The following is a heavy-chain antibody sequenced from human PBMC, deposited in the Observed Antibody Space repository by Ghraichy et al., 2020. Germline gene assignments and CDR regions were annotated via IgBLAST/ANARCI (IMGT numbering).Heavy chain of an antibody. J-gene: IGHJ4*02. Sequence: GESLNISCAASGFTFSSYGMHWVRQAPGKGLEWVAFIRYDGSNKYYADSVKGRFTISRDNSKNTLYLQMNSLRAEDTAVYYCAKESLYYYDSSGYQIRGYYFDYWGQGTLVTVSS. CDR3: AKESLYYYDSSGYQIRGYYFDY. CDR2: IRYDGSNK. CDR1: GFTFSSYG. V-gene: IGHV3-30*02. D-gene: IGHD3-22*01.